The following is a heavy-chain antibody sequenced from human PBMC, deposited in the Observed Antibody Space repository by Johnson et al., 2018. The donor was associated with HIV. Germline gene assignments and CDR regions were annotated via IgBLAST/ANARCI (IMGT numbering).Heavy chain of an antibody. D-gene: IGHD3-22*01. J-gene: IGHJ3*02. Sequence: VQLVESGGGLVQPGGSLRLSCAASGFTFSSYAMSWVRQAPGKGLEWVSAISGSGGSTYYADSVKGRFTISRDNSKNTLYLQMNSLRAEDTAVYYCAKSRNDYDGSGLYDAFDIWGQGTMVTVSS. CDR3: AKSRNDYDGSGLYDAFDI. CDR2: ISGSGGST. CDR1: GFTFSSYA. V-gene: IGHV3-23*04.